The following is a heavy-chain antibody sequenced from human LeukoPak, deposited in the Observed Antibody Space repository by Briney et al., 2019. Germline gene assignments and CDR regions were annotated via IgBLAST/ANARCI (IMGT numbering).Heavy chain of an antibody. V-gene: IGHV1-69*05. CDR2: IIPIFATT. J-gene: IGHJ4*02. D-gene: IGHD2-15*01. Sequence: GASVKVSCKASGGTLSSYAISWVRQAPGQGLEWMGGIIPIFATTNYAQKFQGRVTITTDESSNTAHMELSSLRSEDTAMYYCARVDGSPDYWGQGTLVTVSS. CDR1: GGTLSSYA. CDR3: ARVDGSPDY.